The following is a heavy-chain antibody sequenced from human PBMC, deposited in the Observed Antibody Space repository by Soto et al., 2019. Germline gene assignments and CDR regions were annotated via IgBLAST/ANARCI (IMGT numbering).Heavy chain of an antibody. CDR1: GFTFSSYG. V-gene: IGHV3-30*18. J-gene: IGHJ6*01. CDR2: ISYDGSNK. D-gene: IGHD6-13*01. CDR3: KKEDRSSGHYYCGMVV. Sequence: QVQLVESGGGVVQPGRSLRLSCAASGFTFSSYGMNWVRQAPGKGLEWVAVISYDGSNKYYADSVKGRFTISIDSPKNVLYRRLSNRRAEDTAVCWFKKEDRSSGHYYCGMVVWGQGTTVTVAS.